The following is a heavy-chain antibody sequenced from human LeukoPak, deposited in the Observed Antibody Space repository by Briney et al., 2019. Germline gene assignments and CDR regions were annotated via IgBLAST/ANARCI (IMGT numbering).Heavy chain of an antibody. CDR1: GFTFSSYA. D-gene: IGHD6-6*01. CDR3: AKDRRAYSSSSDY. Sequence: LGGSLRLSCAASGFTFSSYAMSWVRQAPGKGLEWVSSVSNSGGSTYYADSVKGRFTISRDNSKNTLYLQMSSLRAEDTAIYYCAKDRRAYSSSSDYWGQGTLVTVSS. CDR2: VSNSGGST. V-gene: IGHV3-23*01. J-gene: IGHJ4*02.